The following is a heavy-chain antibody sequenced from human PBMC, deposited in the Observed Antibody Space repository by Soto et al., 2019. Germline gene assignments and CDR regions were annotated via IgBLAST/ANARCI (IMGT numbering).Heavy chain of an antibody. Sequence: QVQLVQSGAEVKKPGASVKVSCKASEYTFSDYYMHWVRQAPGQGLEWMGWINPKTGGTNYAQKFQGRGTMTRDTSIGTAYMELSSLKSDDTAVYYCARVRHYYDSSGYPIDVFDIWGQGTMVTVSS. CDR3: ARVRHYYDSSGYPIDVFDI. J-gene: IGHJ3*02. CDR2: INPKTGGT. V-gene: IGHV1-2*02. CDR1: EYTFSDYY. D-gene: IGHD3-22*01.